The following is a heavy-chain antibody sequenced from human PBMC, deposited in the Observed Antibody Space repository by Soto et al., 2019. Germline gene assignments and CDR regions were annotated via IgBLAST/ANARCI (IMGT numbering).Heavy chain of an antibody. J-gene: IGHJ4*02. Sequence: GGSLRLSCAASGFTFSSYGMYWVRQAPGKGLEWVAVIWYDGSNKYYEDSVKGRFTISRDNAKNSLYLQMNSLRAEDTAVYYCARDYSSYGPFDYWGQGTLVTVSS. V-gene: IGHV3-33*01. CDR2: IWYDGSNK. D-gene: IGHD5-18*01. CDR1: GFTFSSYG. CDR3: ARDYSSYGPFDY.